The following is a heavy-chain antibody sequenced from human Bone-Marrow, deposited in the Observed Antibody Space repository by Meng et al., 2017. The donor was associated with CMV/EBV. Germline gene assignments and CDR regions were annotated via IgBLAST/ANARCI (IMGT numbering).Heavy chain of an antibody. CDR2: IYHRGTT. J-gene: IGHJ4*02. Sequence: ESLKISCTVSGYSITGPYYWGWIRQPPGKGLEWIGTIYHRGTTYYNPSLKSRATISVDTSKNQFSLKLSSVTAADTAVYYCAGDGYDTLDYWGQGTLVTVSS. CDR3: AGDGYDTLDY. V-gene: IGHV4-38-2*02. CDR1: GYSITGPYY. D-gene: IGHD2-15*01.